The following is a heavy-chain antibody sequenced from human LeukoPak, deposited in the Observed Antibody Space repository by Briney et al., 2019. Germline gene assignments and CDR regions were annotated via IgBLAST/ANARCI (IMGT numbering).Heavy chain of an antibody. CDR3: ARDGGGGYVGNY. CDR2: INPNSGVT. D-gene: IGHD5-12*01. J-gene: IGHJ4*02. Sequence: ASVKVSCKASGYTFTGYYMHWVRQAPGQGLEWMGWINPNSGVTNYAQKFQGRVTMTRDTSISTAYMELRSLRSDDTAVYYCARDGGGGYVGNYWGQGTLVTVSS. V-gene: IGHV1-2*02. CDR1: GYTFTGYY.